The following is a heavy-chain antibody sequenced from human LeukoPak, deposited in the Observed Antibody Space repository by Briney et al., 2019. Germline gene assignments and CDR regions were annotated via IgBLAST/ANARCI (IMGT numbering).Heavy chain of an antibody. Sequence: ASVKVSCKASGYTFTSYGISWVRQAPGQGLEWMGWINPNSGGTNYAQKFQGRVTMTRDTSISTAYMELSRLRSDDTAVYYCVTGPTYFDYWGQGTLVTVSS. J-gene: IGHJ4*02. CDR3: VTGPTYFDY. CDR2: INPNSGGT. CDR1: GYTFTSYG. V-gene: IGHV1-2*02. D-gene: IGHD1-20*01.